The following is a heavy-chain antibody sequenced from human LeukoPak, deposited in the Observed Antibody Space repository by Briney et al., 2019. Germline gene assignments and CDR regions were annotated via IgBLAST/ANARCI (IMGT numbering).Heavy chain of an antibody. CDR1: GFTFYSYG. J-gene: IGHJ5*02. CDR2: ISHDGSNI. CDR3: AKDPYRVIVATGNYLDP. Sequence: GGSLRLSCVASGFTFYSYGMHWVRQAPGKGLEWVAVISHDGSNIHYGDSVKGRFTISRDNSKTTLYLQMNSLRAEDTAVDHCAKDPYRVIVATGNYLDPWGQGTLVTVSS. D-gene: IGHD3-22*01. V-gene: IGHV3-30*18.